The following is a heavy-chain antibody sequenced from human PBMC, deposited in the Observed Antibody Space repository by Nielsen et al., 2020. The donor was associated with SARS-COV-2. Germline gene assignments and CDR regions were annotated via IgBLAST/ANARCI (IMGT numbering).Heavy chain of an antibody. CDR3: ARVRQQLAYFDY. Sequence: SETLSLTCTVSGGSISSGGYYWSWIRQPPGKGLEWIGYIYYSGSTNYNPSLKSRVTISVDTSKNQFSLKLSSVTAADTAVYYCARVRQQLAYFDYWGQGILVTVSS. V-gene: IGHV4-61*08. D-gene: IGHD6-13*01. CDR2: IYYSGST. CDR1: GGSISSGGYY. J-gene: IGHJ4*02.